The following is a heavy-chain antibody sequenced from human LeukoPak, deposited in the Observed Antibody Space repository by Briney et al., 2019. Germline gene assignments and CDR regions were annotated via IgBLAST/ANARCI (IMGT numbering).Heavy chain of an antibody. CDR2: ISGSGSTI. V-gene: IGHV3-11*01. D-gene: IGHD3-22*01. Sequence: GGSLRLSCAASGFTFSDYYMSWIRQAPGKGLEWVSYISGSGSTIYYADSVKGRFTISRDNAKNSLYLQMNSLRAEDTAVYYCASDPARDYYDTSGYFRWVDYWGQGTLVTVSS. CDR1: GFTFSDYY. J-gene: IGHJ4*02. CDR3: ASDPARDYYDTSGYFRWVDY.